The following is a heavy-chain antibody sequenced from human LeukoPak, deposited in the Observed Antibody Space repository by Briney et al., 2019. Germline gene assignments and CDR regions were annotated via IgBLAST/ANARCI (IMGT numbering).Heavy chain of an antibody. J-gene: IGHJ4*02. Sequence: GWSLRLSCAASGFTFDDYAMHWVRQAPGKGREWVSGITWNSGETAYADSVRGRFTISSDNAKNSLYLQMNSMNADDTALYYCANNEGSSRAFADWGQGTLVTVSS. CDR1: GFTFDDYA. CDR2: ITWNSGET. D-gene: IGHD1-1*01. V-gene: IGHV3-9*01. CDR3: ANNEGSSRAFAD.